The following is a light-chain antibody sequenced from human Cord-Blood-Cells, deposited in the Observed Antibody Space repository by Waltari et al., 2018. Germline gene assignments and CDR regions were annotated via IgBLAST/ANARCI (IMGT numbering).Light chain of an antibody. Sequence: AIRMTQSPSSFSASPGDRVPITCRASQGISSYLAWYQQKPGKAPKLLIYAASTLQSGVPSRFSGSGSGTDFTLTISCLQSEDFATYYCQQYYSYPFTFGPGTKVDIK. V-gene: IGKV1-8*01. CDR3: QQYYSYPFT. J-gene: IGKJ3*01. CDR2: AAS. CDR1: QGISSY.